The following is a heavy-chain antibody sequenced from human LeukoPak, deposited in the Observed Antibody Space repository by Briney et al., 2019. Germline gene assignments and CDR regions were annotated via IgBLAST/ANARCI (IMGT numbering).Heavy chain of an antibody. CDR1: GGSISSGDYY. J-gene: IGHJ6*03. CDR2: IHYSGST. CDR3: ARIPDYTGYARYYYYYYMDV. D-gene: IGHD4-11*01. V-gene: IGHV4-30-4*08. Sequence: SETLSLTCTVSGGSISSGDYYWNWIRQPPGKGLEWIGYIHYSGSTYYNPSLKSRVTISVDTSKNQFSLKLSSVTAADTAVYYCARIPDYTGYARYYYYYYMDVWGKGTTVTVSS.